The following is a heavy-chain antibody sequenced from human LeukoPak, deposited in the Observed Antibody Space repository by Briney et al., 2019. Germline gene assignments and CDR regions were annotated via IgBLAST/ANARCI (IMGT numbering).Heavy chain of an antibody. D-gene: IGHD5-18*01. CDR2: ISSSSSYI. CDR1: GFTFTTYA. V-gene: IGHV3-21*01. Sequence: PGGSLRLSCAASGFTFTTYAMSWVRQAPGKGLEWVSSISSSSSYIYYADSVKGRFTISRDNAKNSLYLQMNSLRAEDTAVYYCARDGGYSYGKVYWGQGTLVTVSS. J-gene: IGHJ4*02. CDR3: ARDGGYSYGKVY.